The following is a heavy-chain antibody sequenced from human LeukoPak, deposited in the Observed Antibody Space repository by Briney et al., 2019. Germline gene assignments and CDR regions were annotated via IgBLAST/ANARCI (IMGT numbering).Heavy chain of an antibody. CDR3: VKVGTGTVDY. CDR2: IYYSGTT. Sequence: SETLSLTCTVCGASISGCYWGWIRQPPGKGLEWIGYIYYSGTTNYIPSLKSRVTISVDTSRNQFSLNLHSVTAADTAVYYCVKVGTGTVDYWGQGTLVTVSS. J-gene: IGHJ4*02. V-gene: IGHV4-59*01. D-gene: IGHD1-1*01. CDR1: GASISGCY.